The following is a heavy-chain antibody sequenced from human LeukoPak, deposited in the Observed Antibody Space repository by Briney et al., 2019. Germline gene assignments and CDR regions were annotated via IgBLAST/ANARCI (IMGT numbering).Heavy chain of an antibody. V-gene: IGHV1-2*02. CDR2: INPSGGCT. CDR3: ASISFVVVPAAMTFDI. Sequence: GASVKVSCKASGYTFTGYYMHWVRQAPGQGLEWMGIINPSGGCTSYAQKFQGRVTMTRDTSISTAYMELSRLRSDDTAVYYCASISFVVVPAAMTFDIWGQGTMVTVSS. D-gene: IGHD2-2*01. CDR1: GYTFTGYY. J-gene: IGHJ3*02.